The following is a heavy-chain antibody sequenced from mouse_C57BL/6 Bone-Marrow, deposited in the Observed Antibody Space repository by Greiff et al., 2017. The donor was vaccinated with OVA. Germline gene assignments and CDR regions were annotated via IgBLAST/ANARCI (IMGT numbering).Heavy chain of an antibody. CDR1: GYTFTDYN. CDR3: AVVTPYYFDY. V-gene: IGHV1-22*01. CDR2: INPNNGGT. J-gene: IGHJ2*01. D-gene: IGHD2-5*01. Sequence: EVQLQQSGPELVKPGASVKMSCTASGYTFTDYNMHWVKQSHGKSLEWIGYINPNNGGTSYNQKFKGKATLTVNKSSSTAYMELRSLTSEDSAVYYCAVVTPYYFDYWGQGTTLTVSS.